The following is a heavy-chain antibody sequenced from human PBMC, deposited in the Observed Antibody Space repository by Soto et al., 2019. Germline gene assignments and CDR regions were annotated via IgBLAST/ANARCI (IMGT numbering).Heavy chain of an antibody. D-gene: IGHD1-26*01. Sequence: PSETLSLTCTVSGGSISSYYWSWIRQPPGKGLEWIGYIYYSGSTNYNPSLKSRVTISVDTSKNQFSLKLSSVTAADTAVYYCARDSREEGFDYWGQGTLVTVSS. V-gene: IGHV4-59*01. CDR3: ARDSREEGFDY. CDR1: GGSISSYY. J-gene: IGHJ4*02. CDR2: IYYSGST.